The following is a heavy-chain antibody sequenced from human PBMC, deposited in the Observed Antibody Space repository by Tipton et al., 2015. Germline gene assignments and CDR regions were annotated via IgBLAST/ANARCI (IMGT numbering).Heavy chain of an antibody. V-gene: IGHV3-21*01. Sequence: SLRLSCAASGFTFSTYSMNWVRQAPGKGLEWVSSISGSSSYIYYADSVKGRFTISRDNAKNSLYLQMNSLRAEDTAVYYCARDHRIAVAGRRSAPPRYYYYGLDVWGQGTTVTVSS. CDR1: GFTFSTYS. D-gene: IGHD6-19*01. CDR2: ISGSSSYI. J-gene: IGHJ6*02. CDR3: ARDHRIAVAGRRSAPPRYYYYGLDV.